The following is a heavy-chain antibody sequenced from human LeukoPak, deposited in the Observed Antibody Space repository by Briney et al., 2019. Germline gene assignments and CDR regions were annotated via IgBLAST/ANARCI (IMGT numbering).Heavy chain of an antibody. V-gene: IGHV4-39*07. CDR1: GGSISSSSYY. CDR3: ARQESFLHGITGTLDP. CDR2: IYYSGST. Sequence: SETLSLTCTVSGGSISSSSYYWGWIRQPPGKGLEWIGSIYYSGSTYYNPSLKSRVTISVDTSKNQFSLKLSSVTAADTAVYYCARQESFLHGITGTLDPWGQGTLVTVSS. D-gene: IGHD1-7*01. J-gene: IGHJ5*02.